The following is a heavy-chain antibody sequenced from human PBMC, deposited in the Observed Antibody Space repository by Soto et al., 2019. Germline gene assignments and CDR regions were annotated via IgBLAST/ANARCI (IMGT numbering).Heavy chain of an antibody. Sequence: SETLSLTCTVSGGSISSYCWSWIRQPPGKGLEWIGYIYYSGSTNYNPSLKSRVTISVDTSKNQFSLKLSSVTAADTAVYYCARVHGSGWPDYYYYGMDVWGQGTTVTVSS. D-gene: IGHD6-19*01. CDR2: IYYSGST. V-gene: IGHV4-59*01. CDR3: ARVHGSGWPDYYYYGMDV. CDR1: GGSISSYC. J-gene: IGHJ6*02.